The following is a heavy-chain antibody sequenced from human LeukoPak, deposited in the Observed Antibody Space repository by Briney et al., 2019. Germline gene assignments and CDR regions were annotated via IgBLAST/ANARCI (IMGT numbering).Heavy chain of an antibody. V-gene: IGHV3-23*01. CDR2: ISGSGGTT. Sequence: PGGSLRLSCAASGITFSSYAMSWVRQAPGKGLEWASTISGSGGTTYYADSVKGRFTISRDNSKNTLHLQMNSLRAEDTAVYYCAKVDSGLAFDHWGQGTLVTVSS. CDR1: GITFSSYA. D-gene: IGHD5-18*01. CDR3: AKVDSGLAFDH. J-gene: IGHJ4*02.